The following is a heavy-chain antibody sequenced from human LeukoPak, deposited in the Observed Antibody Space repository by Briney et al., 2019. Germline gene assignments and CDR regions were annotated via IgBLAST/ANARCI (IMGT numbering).Heavy chain of an antibody. Sequence: PSETLSLTCTVSGGSISSYYWSWIRQPPGKGLEWIGYIYYSGSTNYNPSLKSRVTISVDTSKNQFSLKLSSVTAADTAAYYCARGGPQTQWSYLFDYWGQGTLVTVSS. V-gene: IGHV4-59*01. CDR1: GGSISSYY. J-gene: IGHJ4*02. D-gene: IGHD2-15*01. CDR3: ARGGPQTQWSYLFDY. CDR2: IYYSGST.